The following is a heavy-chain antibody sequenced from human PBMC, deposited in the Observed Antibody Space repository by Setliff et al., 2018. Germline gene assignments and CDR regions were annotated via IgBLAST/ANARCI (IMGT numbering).Heavy chain of an antibody. J-gene: IGHJ5*02. CDR1: GGTFSSYA. V-gene: IGHV1-69*13. CDR3: ARGYRGYYNFWSGSQGANWFDP. Sequence: SVKVSCKASGGTFSSYAISWVRQAPGQGLEWMGGIIPIFGTANYAQKFQGRVTITADESTSTAYMELSSLRSEDTAVYYCARGYRGYYNFWSGSQGANWFDPW. CDR2: IIPIFGTA. D-gene: IGHD3-3*01.